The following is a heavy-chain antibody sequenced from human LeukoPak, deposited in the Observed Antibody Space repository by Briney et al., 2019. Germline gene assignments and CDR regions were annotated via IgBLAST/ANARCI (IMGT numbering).Heavy chain of an antibody. D-gene: IGHD3-22*01. CDR3: ALDSSGLFDY. J-gene: IGHJ4*02. CDR2: ISSGSSYI. Sequence: GGSLRLSCAASGFTFSSYSMNWVRQAPGKGLEWVSSISSGSSYIYYADSLKGRFTISRDNAKNSLYLQMNSLRAEGTAVYYCALDSSGLFDYWGQGTLVTVSS. V-gene: IGHV3-21*01. CDR1: GFTFSSYS.